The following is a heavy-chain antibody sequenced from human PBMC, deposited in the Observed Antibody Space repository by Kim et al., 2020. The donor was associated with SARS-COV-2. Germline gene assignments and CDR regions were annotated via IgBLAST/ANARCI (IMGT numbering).Heavy chain of an antibody. D-gene: IGHD2-15*01. J-gene: IGHJ4*02. V-gene: IGHV4-34*01. CDR2: GST. CDR3: ARGQGWYGY. Sequence: GSTNYHPSLKSRVTISVDTSKNQFSLKLSSVTAADTAEYYCARGQGWYGYWGQGTLVTVSS.